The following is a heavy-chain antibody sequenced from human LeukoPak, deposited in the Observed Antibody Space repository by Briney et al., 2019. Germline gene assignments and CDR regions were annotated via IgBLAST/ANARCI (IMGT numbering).Heavy chain of an antibody. Sequence: PGGSLRLSCAASGFTFDDYGMSWVRHAPGKGLEWVSGINWNGGSTGYADSVKGRFTISRDNAKNSLYLQMNSLRAEDTALYYCARAQEGPLYDFWSGYSLDYWGQGTLVTVSS. D-gene: IGHD3-3*01. J-gene: IGHJ4*02. CDR1: GFTFDDYG. CDR3: ARAQEGPLYDFWSGYSLDY. V-gene: IGHV3-20*04. CDR2: INWNGGST.